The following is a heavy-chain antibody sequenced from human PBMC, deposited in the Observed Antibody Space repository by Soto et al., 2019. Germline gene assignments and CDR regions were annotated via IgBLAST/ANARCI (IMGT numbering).Heavy chain of an antibody. CDR2: IWYDGSNK. CDR3: ARDRWSVVYSSSSRGNWFDP. CDR1: GFTFSSYG. D-gene: IGHD6-6*01. V-gene: IGHV3-33*01. J-gene: IGHJ5*02. Sequence: QVQLVESGGGVVQPGRSLRLSCAASGFTFSSYGMHWVRQAPGKGLEWVAVIWYDGSNKYYADSVKGRFTISRDNSKNTLYLQMNSLRAEDTAVYYCARDRWSVVYSSSSRGNWFDPWGQGTLVTVSS.